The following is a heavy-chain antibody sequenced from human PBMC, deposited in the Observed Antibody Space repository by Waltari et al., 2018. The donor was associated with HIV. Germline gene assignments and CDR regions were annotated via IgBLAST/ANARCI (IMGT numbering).Heavy chain of an antibody. J-gene: IGHJ6*02. CDR1: GFTFNTSA. CDR3: ARDSSGYYYVGYGMDV. V-gene: IGHV3-30*01. D-gene: IGHD3-22*01. CDR2: ISYDGSNK. Sequence: QVQLVESGGGVVQPGRSLRLSCAAPGFTFNTSALSWVRQAPGKGLECVAVISYDGSNKYYADSVKGRFTISRDNSKNTLYLQMNSLRAEDTAVYYCARDSSGYYYVGYGMDVWGQGTTVTVSS.